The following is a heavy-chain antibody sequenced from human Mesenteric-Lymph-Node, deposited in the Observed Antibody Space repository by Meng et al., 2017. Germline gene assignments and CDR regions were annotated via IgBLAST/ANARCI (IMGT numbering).Heavy chain of an antibody. Sequence: GESLNISCAASGFTFSSYGMHWVRQAPGKGLEWVAVIWYDGSNKYYADSVKGRFTISRDNSKNTLYLQMNSLRAEDTAVYYCARDVLLWFGELSAWGQGTLVTVSS. CDR1: GFTFSSYG. CDR2: IWYDGSNK. CDR3: ARDVLLWFGELSA. D-gene: IGHD3-10*01. V-gene: IGHV3-33*01. J-gene: IGHJ5*02.